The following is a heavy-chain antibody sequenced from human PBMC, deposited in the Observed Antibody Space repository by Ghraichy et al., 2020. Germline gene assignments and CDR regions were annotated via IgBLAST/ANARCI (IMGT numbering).Heavy chain of an antibody. CDR3: TRYEVMIKMAV. V-gene: IGHV3-73*01. D-gene: IGHD3-16*01. CDR2: IRSKANSYAT. CDR1: GFTFSDSD. J-gene: IGHJ6*02. Sequence: GESLNISCAASGFTFSDSDMHWVRQASGKGLEWVGRIRSKANSYATAYAASVTGRFTISRDDSKNTAYLAMNSLKTEDTAIYYCTRYEVMIKMAVWGQGTTVTVSS.